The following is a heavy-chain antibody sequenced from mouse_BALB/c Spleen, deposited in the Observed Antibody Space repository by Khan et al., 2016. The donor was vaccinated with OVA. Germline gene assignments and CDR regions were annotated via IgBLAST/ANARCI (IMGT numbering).Heavy chain of an antibody. V-gene: IGHV5-6*01. Sequence: EVMLVESGGDVVKPGGSLKLSCAASGFTFSTYGMSWVRQTPDKRLEWVATVSTGGHYTYYPETVKGRFTISRDNAKNTLYLQMRSLKSEGTAMFYCARLAYYYDSEGFAYWGQGTLVTVSA. D-gene: IGHD1-1*01. CDR1: GFTFSTYG. J-gene: IGHJ3*01. CDR2: VSTGGHYT. CDR3: ARLAYYYDSEGFAY.